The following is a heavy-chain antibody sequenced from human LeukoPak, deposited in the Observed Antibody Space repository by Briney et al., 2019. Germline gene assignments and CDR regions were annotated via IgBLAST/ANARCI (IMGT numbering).Heavy chain of an antibody. CDR1: GGSISSGGYS. J-gene: IGHJ4*02. V-gene: IGHV4-30-2*05. CDR2: IYQSGST. Sequence: NTSETLSLTCAVSGGSISSGGYSWNWIRQPPGKGLEWIGYIYQSGSTYYNPSLKSRVTISVDTSKNQFSLKLSSVTAADTAVYYCARAVDSSGYYTYYFDYWGQGTLATVSS. CDR3: ARAVDSSGYYTYYFDY. D-gene: IGHD3-22*01.